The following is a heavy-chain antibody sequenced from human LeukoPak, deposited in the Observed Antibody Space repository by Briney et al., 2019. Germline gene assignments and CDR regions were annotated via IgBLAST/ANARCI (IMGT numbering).Heavy chain of an antibody. J-gene: IGHJ4*02. CDR2: ISGSGGST. V-gene: IGHV3-23*01. CDR1: GFTFSSSA. D-gene: IGHD6-13*01. Sequence: PGGSLRLSCAASGFTFSSSAMSWVRQAPGKGLEWVSAISGSGGSTYYADSVKGRFTISGDNSKNTLHLQMNSLRAEDTAVYYCAKRYSSSWELDYWGQGTLVTVSS. CDR3: AKRYSSSWELDY.